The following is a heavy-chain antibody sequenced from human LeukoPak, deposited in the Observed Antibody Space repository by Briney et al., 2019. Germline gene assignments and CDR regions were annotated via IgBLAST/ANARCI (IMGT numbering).Heavy chain of an antibody. J-gene: IGHJ4*02. CDR3: VRDLGDQPLGIFSDF. CDR2: ISAYNGNT. CDR1: GYTFTSFG. Sequence: ASVKVSCKASGYTFTSFGISWVRQAPGQGLEWMGWISAYNGNTNFAQKLQGRVTMTTDTSTSTAYMELRSLRSDDTAMFYCVRDLGDQPLGIFSDFWGQGTLVTVSS. D-gene: IGHD3-16*01. V-gene: IGHV1-18*04.